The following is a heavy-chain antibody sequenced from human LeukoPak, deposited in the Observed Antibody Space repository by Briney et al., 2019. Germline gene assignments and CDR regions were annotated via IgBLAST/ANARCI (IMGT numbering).Heavy chain of an antibody. J-gene: IGHJ4*02. D-gene: IGHD3-16*01. Sequence: PGGSLRFSCAASGFTFSSYGMHWVRQAPGKGLEWVAVISYDGSNKYYADSVKGRFTISRDNSKNTLYLQMNSLRAEDTAVYYCAGRLLDYWGQGTLVTVSS. CDR3: AGRLLDY. CDR1: GFTFSSYG. CDR2: ISYDGSNK. V-gene: IGHV3-30*03.